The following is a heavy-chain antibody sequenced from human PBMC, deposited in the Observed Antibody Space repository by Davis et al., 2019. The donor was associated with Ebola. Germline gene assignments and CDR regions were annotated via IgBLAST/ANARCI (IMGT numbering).Heavy chain of an antibody. CDR1: GGSFSGYY. V-gene: IGHV4-34*01. Sequence: SETLSLTCAVYGGSFSGYYWSWIRQPPGKGLEWIGEINHSGSTNYNPSLKSRVTISVDTSKNQFSLKLSSVTAADTAVYYCARVLAFVTGSIYYFDYWGQGTLVTVSS. J-gene: IGHJ4*02. CDR3: ARVLAFVTGSIYYFDY. CDR2: INHSGST. D-gene: IGHD7-27*01.